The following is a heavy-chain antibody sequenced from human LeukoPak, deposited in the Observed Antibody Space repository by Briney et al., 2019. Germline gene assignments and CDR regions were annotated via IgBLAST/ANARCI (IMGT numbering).Heavy chain of an antibody. CDR3: ARVAARRVRRTYYMDV. Sequence: MPSENLSRTCAVYGGSCSGYYWSWIRQPPGKGLEWIGEINHSGSTNYNPSLKSRVTISVDTSKNQFSLKLSSVTAADTAVYYCARVAARRVRRTYYMDVWGKGTTVTVSS. CDR1: GGSCSGYY. CDR2: INHSGST. V-gene: IGHV4-34*01. J-gene: IGHJ6*03. D-gene: IGHD6-6*01.